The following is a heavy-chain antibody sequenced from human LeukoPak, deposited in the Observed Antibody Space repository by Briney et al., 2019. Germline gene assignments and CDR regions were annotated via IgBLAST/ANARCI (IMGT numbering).Heavy chain of an antibody. J-gene: IGHJ4*02. D-gene: IGHD3-22*01. V-gene: IGHV4-39*07. CDR1: GGSISSSSYY. CDR3: AREHSRGSYYDSSGPDY. Sequence: SETLSLTCTVSGGSISSSSYYWGWIRQPPGKGLEWIGSIYYSGSTYYNPSLKSRVTISVDTSKNQFSLKLSSVTAADTAVYYCAREHSRGSYYDSSGPDYWGQGTLVTVSS. CDR2: IYYSGST.